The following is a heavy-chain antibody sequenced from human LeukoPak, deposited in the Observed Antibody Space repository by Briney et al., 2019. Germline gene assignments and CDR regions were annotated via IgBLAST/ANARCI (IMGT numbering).Heavy chain of an antibody. CDR1: GFTFSSYG. V-gene: IGHV3-30*03. Sequence: GRSLRLSCAASGFTFSSYGMHWVRQAPGKGLEWVAVISYDGSNKYYADSVKGRFTISRDNVKNSLFLQMNSLRVEDTAAYYCARLHSAVYYGDAFDIWGPRDNGHRLF. CDR3: ARLHSAVYYGDAFDI. CDR2: ISYDGSNK. D-gene: IGHD3-16*01. J-gene: IGHJ3*02.